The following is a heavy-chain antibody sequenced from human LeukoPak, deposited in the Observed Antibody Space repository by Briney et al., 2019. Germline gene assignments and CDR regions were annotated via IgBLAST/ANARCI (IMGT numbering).Heavy chain of an antibody. CDR3: AKIRWLVRKNFDY. D-gene: IGHD6-19*01. Sequence: GGSLRLSCAASGFTFSSYAMSWVRQAPGKGLEWVSAISGSGGSTYYADSVKGRFTISRDNSKNTLYLQMNSLRAGDTAVYYCAKIRWLVRKNFDYWGQGTLVTVSS. J-gene: IGHJ4*02. CDR2: ISGSGGST. V-gene: IGHV3-23*01. CDR1: GFTFSSYA.